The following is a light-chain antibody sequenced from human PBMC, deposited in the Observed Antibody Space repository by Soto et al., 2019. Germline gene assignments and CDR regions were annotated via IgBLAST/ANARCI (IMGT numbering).Light chain of an antibody. CDR1: SSNIGSNY. CDR3: AAWDDSLSGRWV. V-gene: IGLV1-47*02. Sequence: QSVLTQPPSASGTPGQRVTISCSGSSSNIGSNYVYWYQQLPGTAPKLLIYSNNQRPSGVPDRFSGSKSGTSASLAISGLRSDDEADYYCAAWDDSLSGRWVFGGGTKLTVL. CDR2: SNN. J-gene: IGLJ3*02.